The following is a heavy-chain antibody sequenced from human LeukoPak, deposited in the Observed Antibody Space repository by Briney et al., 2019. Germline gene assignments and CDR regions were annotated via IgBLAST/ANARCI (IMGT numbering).Heavy chain of an antibody. Sequence: KPSETLSLTCAVSGYSISSGYYWGWIRQPPGKGLEWIGSIYHSGSTYYNPSLKSRVTISVDTSKNQFSLKLSSVTAADTAVYYCAREGGYCSSTSCSFDYWGQGTLLTVSS. V-gene: IGHV4-38-2*02. CDR2: IYHSGST. J-gene: IGHJ4*02. CDR3: AREGGYCSSTSCSFDY. CDR1: GYSISSGYY. D-gene: IGHD2-2*01.